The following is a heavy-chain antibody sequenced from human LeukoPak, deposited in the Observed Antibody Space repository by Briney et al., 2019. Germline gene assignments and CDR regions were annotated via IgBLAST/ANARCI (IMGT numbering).Heavy chain of an antibody. J-gene: IGHJ4*02. Sequence: PGGSLRLSCAASGFTFSSYGMHWVRQAPGKGLEWVAVIWYDGSNKYYADSVKGRFTISRDNSKNTLYLQMNSLRAEDTAVYYCARDSGYYYFDYWGQGTLVTVSS. D-gene: IGHD5-12*01. CDR3: ARDSGYYYFDY. CDR1: GFTFSSYG. V-gene: IGHV3-33*01. CDR2: IWYDGSNK.